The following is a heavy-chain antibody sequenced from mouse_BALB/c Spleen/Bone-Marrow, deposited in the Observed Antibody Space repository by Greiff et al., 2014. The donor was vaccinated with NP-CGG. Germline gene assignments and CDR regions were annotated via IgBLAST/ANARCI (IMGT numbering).Heavy chain of an antibody. CDR2: INPNNGGT. V-gene: IGHV1-18*01. J-gene: IGHJ4*01. CDR1: GYIFTDYN. Sequence: EVQLQQSGPELVKPGASVKIPCKASGYIFTDYNMDWVKQSHGKSLEWIGDINPNNGGTIYNQKFKGKASLTVDKSSSTAYMELRSLTSEDTAAYYCVLPYYGNYGAMDYWGQGTSVTVSS. D-gene: IGHD2-10*01. CDR3: VLPYYGNYGAMDY.